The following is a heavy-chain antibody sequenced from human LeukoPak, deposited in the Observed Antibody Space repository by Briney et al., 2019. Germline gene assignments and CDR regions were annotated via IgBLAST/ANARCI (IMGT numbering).Heavy chain of an antibody. V-gene: IGHV4-34*12. CDR1: GGSFIGYY. D-gene: IGHD6-19*01. J-gene: IGHJ4*02. Sequence: SETLSLTCAVYGGSFIGYYWTWIRQPPGKGLEWIGSIFYSGATYYSPSLKSRVTISVDTSKNQFSLKLSSMTAADTAVYYCVRHRQWLLFPDYWGQGTLVTVSS. CDR2: IFYSGAT. CDR3: VRHRQWLLFPDY.